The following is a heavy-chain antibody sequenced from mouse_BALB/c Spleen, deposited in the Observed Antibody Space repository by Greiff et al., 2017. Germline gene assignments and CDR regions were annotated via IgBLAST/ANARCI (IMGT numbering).Heavy chain of an antibody. CDR1: GFTFSSYA. CDR3: AREGIGSGMDY. D-gene: IGHD2-2*01. V-gene: IGHV5-6-5*01. J-gene: IGHJ4*01. Sequence: EVKLVESGGGLVKPGGSLKLSCAASGFTFSSYAMSWVRQTPEKRLEWVASISSGGSTYYPDSVKGRFTISRDNARNILYLQMSSLRSEDTAMYYCAREGIGSGMDYWGQGTSVTVSS. CDR2: ISSGGST.